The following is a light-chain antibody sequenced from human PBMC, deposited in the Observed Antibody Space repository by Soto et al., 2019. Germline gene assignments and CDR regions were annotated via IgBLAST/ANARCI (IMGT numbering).Light chain of an antibody. CDR1: SGHSNYA. Sequence: QLVLTQSPSASASLGASVKLTCTLSSGHSNYAIAWHQQQPEKGPRYLMKLNSAGSHSKGDGIPDRFSGSSSGAERYLTISSLQSEDEADYYCQTWGTGIHVFGGGTQLTVL. CDR2: LNSAGSH. CDR3: QTWGTGIHV. V-gene: IGLV4-69*01. J-gene: IGLJ7*01.